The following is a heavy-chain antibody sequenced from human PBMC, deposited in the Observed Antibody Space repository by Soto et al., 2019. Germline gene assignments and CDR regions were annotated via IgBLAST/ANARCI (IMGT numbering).Heavy chain of an antibody. CDR2: IYYSGSK. Sequence: ASETLSLTCTVSGGSISWFYWSWVRESPGKELEWIGNIYYSGSKNYNPSLKSRVTMSVDTSKNQFSLKLYSVIAADTAVYYCARVHWRSTSYPKLWCFDPWGQGTPVTVSS. CDR3: ARVHWRSTSYPKLWCFDP. D-gene: IGHD2-2*01. CDR1: GGSISWFY. J-gene: IGHJ5*02. V-gene: IGHV4-59*01.